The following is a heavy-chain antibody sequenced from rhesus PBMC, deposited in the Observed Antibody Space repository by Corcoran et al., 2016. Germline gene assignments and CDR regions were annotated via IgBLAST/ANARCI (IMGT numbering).Heavy chain of an antibody. J-gene: IGHJ2*01. Sequence: QVQLVQSGAEVKKPGASVKVSCKASGLPFGSYALTWVRQAPGQGLEWMGVIIPLVGVTNYAEDFQGKVTITADTSTSTAYMELSSLRSEDTAVYYCARGGIAAAGSTWYFDIWGPGTPITISS. V-gene: IGHV1-198*02. CDR3: ARGGIAAAGSTWYFDI. CDR1: GLPFGSYA. D-gene: IGHD6-31*01. CDR2: IIPLVGVT.